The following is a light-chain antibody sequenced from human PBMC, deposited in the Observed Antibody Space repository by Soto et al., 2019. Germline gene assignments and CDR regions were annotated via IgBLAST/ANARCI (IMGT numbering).Light chain of an antibody. V-gene: IGLV1-47*01. Sequence: QSVLTQPPSASGTPGQRVTISCSGSTSKIGTNSVFWYQHLPGTSPKLLIYRGNQRAPGVPDRFSGSKSGTSASLAISGLGSEDEADYYCAAWDDSLSGQVFGGGTKLTVL. J-gene: IGLJ2*01. CDR3: AAWDDSLSGQV. CDR1: TSKIGTNS. CDR2: RGN.